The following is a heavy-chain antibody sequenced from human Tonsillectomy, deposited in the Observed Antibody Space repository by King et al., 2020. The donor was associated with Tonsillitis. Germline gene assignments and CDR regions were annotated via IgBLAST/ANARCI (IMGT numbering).Heavy chain of an antibody. Sequence: VQLQQWGAGLLKPSETLSLTCAVYGGSFSGYYWSWIRQPPGKGLEWIGEINHSGSTNYNPSLKSRVTVSVDTSKNQFSLKLSSVTAADTAVYYCARGLAGYSGSWNAVKKTQIFDYWGQGTLVTVSS. V-gene: IGHV4-34*01. CDR3: ARGLAGYSGSWNAVKKTQIFDY. J-gene: IGHJ4*02. CDR2: INHSGST. CDR1: GGSFSGYY. D-gene: IGHD6-13*01.